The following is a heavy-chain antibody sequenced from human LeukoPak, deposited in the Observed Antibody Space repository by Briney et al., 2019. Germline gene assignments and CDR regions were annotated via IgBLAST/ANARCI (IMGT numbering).Heavy chain of an antibody. CDR2: IKQDGSEK. CDR1: GFTFSSYW. CDR3: ARDTPRRPFDY. V-gene: IGHV3-7*01. Sequence: GGSLRLSCAASGFTFSSYWMSWVRQAPGKGLEWVANIKQDGSEKYYVDSVKGRFTISRDNAKNSLYLQMNSLRAEDTAVYSCARDTPRRPFDYWGQGNLVTVSS. J-gene: IGHJ4*02.